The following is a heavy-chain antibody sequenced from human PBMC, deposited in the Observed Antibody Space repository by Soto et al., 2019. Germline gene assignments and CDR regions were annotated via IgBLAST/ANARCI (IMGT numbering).Heavy chain of an antibody. CDR2: INWNGGST. CDR1: GFTFVDYG. Sequence: PGGSLSLSFAASGFTFVDYGMSWVRQAPGRVLEWVSGINWNGGSTGYADSVKGRFTISRDNAKNSLYLQMNSPRAEDTALYYCARDQGSRHRATAAFESWGQGTLVTVSS. V-gene: IGHV3-20*03. J-gene: IGHJ4*02. D-gene: IGHD6-25*01. CDR3: ARDQGSRHRATAAFES.